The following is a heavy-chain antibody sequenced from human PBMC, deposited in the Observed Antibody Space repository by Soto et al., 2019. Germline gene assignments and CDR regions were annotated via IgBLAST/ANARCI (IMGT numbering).Heavy chain of an antibody. CDR2: IGTAGDT. V-gene: IGHV3-13*01. Sequence: VGSLRLSCAASGFTFSSYDMHWVRQATGKGLEWVSAIGTAGDTYYPGSVKGRFTISRENAKNSLYLQMNSLRAGDTAVYYCARGDWAAALSVWGQGTTVTVSS. J-gene: IGHJ6*02. D-gene: IGHD6-13*01. CDR1: GFTFSSYD. CDR3: ARGDWAAALSV.